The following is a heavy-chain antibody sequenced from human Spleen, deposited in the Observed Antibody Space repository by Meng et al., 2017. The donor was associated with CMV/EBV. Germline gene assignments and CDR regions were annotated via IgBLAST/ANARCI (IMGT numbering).Heavy chain of an antibody. CDR3: ARDVFGYTGAYGS. V-gene: IGHV4-59*01. J-gene: IGHJ4*02. D-gene: IGHD1-26*01. Sequence: SETLSLTCTVSGGSINYYHWSWIRQPPGKGLEWIGYIYYSGSTDYNPSLKSRVTISVDTAMTQFSLKRNSVTAADTAVYYCARDVFGYTGAYGSWGQGMLVTVSS. CDR1: GGSINYYH. CDR2: IYYSGST.